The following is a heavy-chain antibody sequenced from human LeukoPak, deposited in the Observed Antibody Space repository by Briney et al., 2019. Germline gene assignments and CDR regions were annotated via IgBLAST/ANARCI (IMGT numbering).Heavy chain of an antibody. V-gene: IGHV4-59*08. CDR3: ARLAAISGNDYPDD. CDR1: GVSISSYY. J-gene: IGHJ4*02. CDR2: IFYSGNT. Sequence: SETLSLTCTVSGVSISSYYWSWIRRPPGKGLEWIGYIFYSGNTIYNPSLRSRVTISADTSKNHFSLRLRSVTAADTAVYYCARLAAISGNDYPDDWGQGTLVTVSS. D-gene: IGHD6-25*01.